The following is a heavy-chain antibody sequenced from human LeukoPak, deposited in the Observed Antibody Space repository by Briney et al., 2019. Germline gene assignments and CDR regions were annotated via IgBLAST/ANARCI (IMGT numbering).Heavy chain of an antibody. Sequence: GASVKVSCKASGYTFTGYYMHWVRQAPGQGLEWMGRINPNSGGTNYAQKFQGRVTMTRDTSISTAYMELSRLRSDDTAVYYCARDPPSSYYDILTGRNEGLDYWGQGTLVTVSS. D-gene: IGHD3-9*01. V-gene: IGHV1-2*06. CDR1: GYTFTGYY. CDR2: INPNSGGT. J-gene: IGHJ4*02. CDR3: ARDPPSSYYDILTGRNEGLDY.